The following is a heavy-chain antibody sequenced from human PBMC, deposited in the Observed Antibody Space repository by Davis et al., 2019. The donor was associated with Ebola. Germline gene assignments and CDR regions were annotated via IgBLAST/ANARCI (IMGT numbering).Heavy chain of an antibody. CDR2: IRSKANSYAT. V-gene: IGHV3-73*01. J-gene: IGHJ4*02. CDR3: SSTLGTLDY. CDR1: GFTFSGSA. Sequence: GESLKISCAASGFTFSGSAMHWVRQASGKGLEWVGRIRSKANSYATAYAASVKGRFTISRDDSKNTAYLQMNSLKTEDTAVYYCSSTLGTLDYWGQGNLVTVSS. D-gene: IGHD7-27*01.